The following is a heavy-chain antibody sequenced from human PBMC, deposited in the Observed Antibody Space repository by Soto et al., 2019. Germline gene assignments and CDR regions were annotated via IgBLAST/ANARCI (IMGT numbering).Heavy chain of an antibody. D-gene: IGHD5-18*01. CDR1: GGSFSGYY. Sequence: SETLSLTCAVHGGSFSGYYWSWIRQTPGEGLEWIGEMSHSGRNSYNPSLKSRVTISVDTSKNQFSLDLRFVTAADTAVYFCARGFGGNTYGLGWFDPWGQGTPVPVYS. CDR3: ARGFGGNTYGLGWFDP. V-gene: IGHV4-34*01. J-gene: IGHJ5*02. CDR2: MSHSGRN.